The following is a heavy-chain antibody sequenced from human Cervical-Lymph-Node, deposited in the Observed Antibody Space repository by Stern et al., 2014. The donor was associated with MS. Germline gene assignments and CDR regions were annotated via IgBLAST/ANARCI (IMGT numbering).Heavy chain of an antibody. D-gene: IGHD2/OR15-2a*01. Sequence: VQLVESGGGLVKPGGSLRLSCVASGFSFGPSWMSWVRQRPGRGLEWVANIRKDGYDKFYVDSVKGRFTISRDNARNSLYLQMNSLTVADTAVYYCARDRRAFLDYWGQGTHVAVSS. J-gene: IGHJ4*02. CDR1: GFSFGPSW. V-gene: IGHV3-7*01. CDR2: IRKDGYDK. CDR3: ARDRRAFLDY.